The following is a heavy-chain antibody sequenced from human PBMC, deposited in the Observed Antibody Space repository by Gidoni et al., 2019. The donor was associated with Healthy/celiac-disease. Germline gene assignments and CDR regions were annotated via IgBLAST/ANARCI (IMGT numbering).Heavy chain of an antibody. CDR3: ASLVGVVGATDGALYYGMDV. V-gene: IGHV1-18*01. J-gene: IGHJ6*02. Sequence: QVQLVQSGAEVKKPGASVKVSCKASGYTFTSYGISWVRQAPGQGLEWMGWISAYNGNTNYAQKLQGRVTMTTDTSTSTAYMELRSLRSDDTAVYYCASLVGVVGATDGALYYGMDVWGQGTTVTVSS. CDR2: ISAYNGNT. CDR1: GYTFTSYG. D-gene: IGHD1-26*01.